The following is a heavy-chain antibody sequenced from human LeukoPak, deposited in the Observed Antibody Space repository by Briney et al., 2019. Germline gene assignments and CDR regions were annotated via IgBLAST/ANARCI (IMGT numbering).Heavy chain of an antibody. CDR1: GFTFSSYW. Sequence: PGGSLRLSCAASGFTFSSYWMHWVRQAPGKGLVWVSRINSDGSSTNYAGSVKGRFTISRDNAKNTLYLQMNSLRAEDTAVYYCARDQEYSSSWYAPYYYYYYMDVWGKGTTVTISS. CDR3: ARDQEYSSSWYAPYYYYYYMDV. CDR2: INSDGSST. V-gene: IGHV3-74*01. D-gene: IGHD6-13*01. J-gene: IGHJ6*03.